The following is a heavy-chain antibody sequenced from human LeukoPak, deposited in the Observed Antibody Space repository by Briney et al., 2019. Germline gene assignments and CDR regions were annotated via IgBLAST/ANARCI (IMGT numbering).Heavy chain of an antibody. CDR2: ISGSGGST. J-gene: IGHJ6*02. Sequence: GGSLRLSCAAPGFTFSSYAMSWVRQAPGKGLEWVSAISGSGGSTYYADSVKGRFTISRDNSKNTLYLQMNSLRAEDTAVYYCAKLGALVYYGSGSDGMDVWGQGTTVTVSS. D-gene: IGHD3-10*01. CDR3: AKLGALVYYGSGSDGMDV. CDR1: GFTFSSYA. V-gene: IGHV3-23*01.